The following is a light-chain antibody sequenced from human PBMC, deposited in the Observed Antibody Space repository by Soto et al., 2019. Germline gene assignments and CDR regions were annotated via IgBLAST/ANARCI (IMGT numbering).Light chain of an antibody. V-gene: IGKV1-5*03. CDR3: HQYYSYPFT. Sequence: DIRMTQSPSTLSAFVGDSVTITCRASQSFSNFLAWFQQKPGKAPKLLIFKTSSLQSGVPSRFSGSGSGTEFTLTISSLRPGDFATYYCHQYYSYPFTFGQGTKVDIK. J-gene: IGKJ2*01. CDR2: KTS. CDR1: QSFSNF.